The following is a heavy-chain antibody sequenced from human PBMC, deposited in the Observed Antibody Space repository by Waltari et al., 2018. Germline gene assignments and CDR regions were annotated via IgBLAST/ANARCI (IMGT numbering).Heavy chain of an antibody. Sequence: QVFLVESGGGVVQPGDSLRLSCVSSGFNFNIYGMHWVRQAPGKGLEWVAFTRFDGINKHYADSGKGRFTISRDNIKNTLYLQMNSLRGEDSAIYYSAREDIVSETQWRGNQYRGNSGYDLWGQGTLVSVSS. J-gene: IGHJ4*01. CDR2: TRFDGINK. CDR3: AREDIVSETQWRGNQYRGNSGYDL. D-gene: IGHD5-12*01. V-gene: IGHV3-30*02. CDR1: GFNFNIYG.